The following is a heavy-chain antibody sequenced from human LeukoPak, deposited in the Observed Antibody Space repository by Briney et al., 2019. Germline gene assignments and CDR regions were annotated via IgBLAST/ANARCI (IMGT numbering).Heavy chain of an antibody. CDR3: TTWNYDILTGYSI. J-gene: IGHJ4*02. Sequence: LGGSLRLSCAASGFSFKNVWMSWVRQAPGKGLEWVGRIKSKTHGGTTDYAAAVKGRFTISRGDSKSTLYLQMNSLKTEDTALYYCTTWNYDILTGYSIWGQGTLVTVSS. CDR1: GFSFKNVW. CDR2: IKSKTHGGTT. D-gene: IGHD3-9*01. V-gene: IGHV3-15*01.